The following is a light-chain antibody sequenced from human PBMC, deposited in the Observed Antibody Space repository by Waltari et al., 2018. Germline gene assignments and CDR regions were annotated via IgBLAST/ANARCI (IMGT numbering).Light chain of an antibody. Sequence: QSVLTQPPSASGTPGQRVTIACSGSSSNIGSNTVNWYQQLPETAPKLLIYRSNQRASGVPDRFSGSKSGTSASLASSGLQSEGEADYYCAACYDSLNGPVFGGGTKLTVL. CDR1: SSNIGSNT. CDR3: AACYDSLNGPV. V-gene: IGLV1-44*01. J-gene: IGLJ3*02. CDR2: RSN.